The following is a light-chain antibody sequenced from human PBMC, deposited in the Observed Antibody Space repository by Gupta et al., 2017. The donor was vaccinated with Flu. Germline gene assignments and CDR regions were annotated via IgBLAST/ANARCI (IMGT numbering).Light chain of an antibody. CDR2: GTS. V-gene: IGKV3-20*01. CDR1: QSVSSTD. Sequence: EIVLTQSPGTLSLSPGETATLSYRASQSVSSTDLAWFQQKPGKAPRLLIFGTSSRVNGFPDRFSASGSGTDFTLTITRLEPADFAVYYCHQYGSSPRTFGQGTKVDIK. CDR3: HQYGSSPRT. J-gene: IGKJ1*01.